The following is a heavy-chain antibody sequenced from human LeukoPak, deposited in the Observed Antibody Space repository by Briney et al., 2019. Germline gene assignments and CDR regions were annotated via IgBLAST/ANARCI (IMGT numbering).Heavy chain of an antibody. J-gene: IGHJ5*02. V-gene: IGHV2-5*01. Sequence: SGPTLVNPTQTLTLTCTFSGFSLSTSGVGVGWIRPPPGKALEWLALIYWNDDKRYSPSLKSRLTITKDTSKNQVVLTMTNMDPVDTATYYCAHLGRITIFGVVSNWFDPWGQGTLVTVSS. CDR3: AHLGRITIFGVVSNWFDP. CDR2: IYWNDDK. CDR1: GFSLSTSGVG. D-gene: IGHD3-3*01.